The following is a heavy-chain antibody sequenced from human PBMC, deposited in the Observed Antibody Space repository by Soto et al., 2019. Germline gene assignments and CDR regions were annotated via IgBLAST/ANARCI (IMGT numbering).Heavy chain of an antibody. J-gene: IGHJ4*02. D-gene: IGHD3-10*01. CDR1: GFTFSSYG. V-gene: IGHV3-33*01. Sequence: QVQLVESGGGVVQPGRSLRLSCAASGFTFSSYGMHWVRQAPGKGLEWVAVIWYDGSNKYYADSVKGRFTISRDNSKNTLYLQMNSLRAEDTAVYYCARGDYGSGRYYNDSDYWGQGTLVTVSS. CDR3: ARGDYGSGRYYNDSDY. CDR2: IWYDGSNK.